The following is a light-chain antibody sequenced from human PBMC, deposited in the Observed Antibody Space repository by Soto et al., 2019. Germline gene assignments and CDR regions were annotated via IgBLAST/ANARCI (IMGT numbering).Light chain of an antibody. CDR1: QGISNY. Sequence: TQSPSSLSASVGDRVTITCRASQGISNYLAWYQQKPGQAPRLLIYDAYNRATGIPPRFSGSGSGTDFTLTISSLEPEDSAVYYCQQRHMWPITFGQGTRLEIK. CDR3: QQRHMWPIT. J-gene: IGKJ5*01. CDR2: DAY. V-gene: IGKV3-11*01.